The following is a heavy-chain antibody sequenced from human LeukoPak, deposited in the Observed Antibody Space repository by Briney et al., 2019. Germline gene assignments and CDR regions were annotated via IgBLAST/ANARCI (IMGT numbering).Heavy chain of an antibody. V-gene: IGHV3-23*01. CDR3: ARELVSLGTGYFDL. Sequence: GGSLRLSCEASGFTFGTYGMTWVRQAPGKGLEWVSGITGSSTWTYYADSVRGRFTISRDNSKNTLHLQMNNLTADDTAIYYCARELVSLGTGYFDLWGRGTLVTFSS. CDR1: GFTFGTYG. D-gene: IGHD7-27*01. CDR2: ITGSSTWT. J-gene: IGHJ2*01.